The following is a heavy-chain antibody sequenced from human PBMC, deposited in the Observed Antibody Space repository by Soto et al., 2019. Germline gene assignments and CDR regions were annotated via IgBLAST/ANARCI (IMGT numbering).Heavy chain of an antibody. CDR3: AXTLSITIFGVVITPFDY. Sequence: GGSLRLSCTASGFTFSSYGMHWVRQAPGKGLEWVAVISYDGSNKYYADSVKGRFTISRDNSKNTLYLQMNSLRAEDTAVYYCAXTLSITIFGVVITPFDYWGQGTLVTVSS. J-gene: IGHJ4*02. V-gene: IGHV3-30*03. CDR2: ISYDGSNK. CDR1: GFTFSSYG. D-gene: IGHD3-3*01.